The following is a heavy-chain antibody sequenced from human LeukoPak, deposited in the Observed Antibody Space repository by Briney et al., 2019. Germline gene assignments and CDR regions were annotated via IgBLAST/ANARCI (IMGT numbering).Heavy chain of an antibody. D-gene: IGHD1-14*01. V-gene: IGHV3-9*01. J-gene: IGHJ6*02. CDR1: GFTFDDYA. CDR2: ISWNRGSI. CDR3: AKIGTGAYYGMDV. Sequence: PGRSLRLSCAASGFTFDDYAMHGVRQAPGKGLEWVSGISWNRGSIGYADSVRGRFTISRDNAKNSLYLQMNSLRAEDTALYYCAKIGTGAYYGMDVWGQGTTVTVSS.